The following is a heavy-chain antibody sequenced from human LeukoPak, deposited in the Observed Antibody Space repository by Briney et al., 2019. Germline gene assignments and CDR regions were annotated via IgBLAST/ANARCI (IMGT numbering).Heavy chain of an antibody. J-gene: IGHJ6*02. CDR3: ARDLPISGGPGMDA. D-gene: IGHD1-26*01. CDR2: ISSSGSTI. CDR1: GFTFSSYE. V-gene: IGHV3-48*03. Sequence: GGSLRLSCAASGFTFSSYEMNWVRQAPGKGLEWVSYISSSGSTIYYADSVKGRFTISRDNAKNSLYLQMNSLRAEDTAVYYCARDLPISGGPGMDAWGQGATVTVSS.